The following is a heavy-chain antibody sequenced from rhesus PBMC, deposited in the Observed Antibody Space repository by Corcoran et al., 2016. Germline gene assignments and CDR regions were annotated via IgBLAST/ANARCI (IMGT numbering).Heavy chain of an antibody. D-gene: IGHD4-23*01. V-gene: IGHV4-169*02. CDR3: AHEGYSNYEGKGNGFDV. CDR1: GGSISSRY. Sequence: QLQLQESGPGLVKPSETLSVTCAVSGGSISSRYWSWIRQAPGKGLEWIGYIYGSGSSTNYNPSLKSRVTLSVDTSKSQLSMTLSSVTAADTAVYYGAHEGYSNYEGKGNGFDVWGPGVLVTVSS. CDR2: IYGSGSST. J-gene: IGHJ5-1*01.